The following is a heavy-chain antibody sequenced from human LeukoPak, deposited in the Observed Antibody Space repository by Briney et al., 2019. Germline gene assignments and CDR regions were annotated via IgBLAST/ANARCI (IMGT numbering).Heavy chain of an antibody. CDR1: GATFSSYA. CDR3: ARGWYLDTAMARGY. CDR2: IIPIFGTS. J-gene: IGHJ4*02. D-gene: IGHD5-18*01. V-gene: IGHV1-69*05. Sequence: SVKVSCKASGATFSSYAISWVRQAPGQGLEWMGRIIPIFGTSNYAQKFQGRVTITTDESTSTASMELSSRRPEETAVYYCARGWYLDTAMARGYWGQGTLVTVSS.